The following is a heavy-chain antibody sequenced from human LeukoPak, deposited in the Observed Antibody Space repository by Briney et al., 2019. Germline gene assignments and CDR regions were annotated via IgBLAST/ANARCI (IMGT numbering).Heavy chain of an antibody. Sequence: PSETLSLTCTVSGGSISDYYWSWIRQPPGKGLEWIGYINYSGSTNYNPSLKSRVTISEDTSKNQFSLNLNSVTAADTAVYYCARDRYHYDSSGYYQLDYWGQGTLVTVSS. CDR3: ARDRYHYDSSGYYQLDY. D-gene: IGHD3-22*01. J-gene: IGHJ4*02. V-gene: IGHV4-59*01. CDR2: INYSGST. CDR1: GGSISDYY.